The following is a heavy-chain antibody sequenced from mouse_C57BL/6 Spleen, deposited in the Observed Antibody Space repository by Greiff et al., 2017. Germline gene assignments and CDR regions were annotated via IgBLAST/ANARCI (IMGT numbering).Heavy chain of an antibody. CDR1: GFSLTSYA. CDR2: IWTGGGT. V-gene: IGHV2-9-1*01. Sequence: VKLMESGPGLVAPSQSLSITCTVSGFSLTSYAISWVRQPPGKGLEWLGVIWTGGGTNYNSALKSRLSISKDNSKSQVFLKMNSLQTDDTARYYCAVTTVVAKAYAMDYWGQGTSVTVSS. D-gene: IGHD1-1*01. J-gene: IGHJ4*01. CDR3: AVTTVVAKAYAMDY.